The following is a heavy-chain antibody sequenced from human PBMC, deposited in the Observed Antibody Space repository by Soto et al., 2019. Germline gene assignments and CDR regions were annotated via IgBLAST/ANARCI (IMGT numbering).Heavy chain of an antibody. V-gene: IGHV3-23*01. Sequence: QPGGSLRLSCAASGFTFSSYAMSWVRQAPGKGLEWASAISGSGGSTYYADSVKGRFTISRDNSKNTLYLQMNSLRAEDTAVYYCAKSQGYCSGGSCTDYGMDVWGQGTTVTVSS. D-gene: IGHD2-15*01. CDR1: GFTFSSYA. J-gene: IGHJ6*02. CDR3: AKSQGYCSGGSCTDYGMDV. CDR2: ISGSGGST.